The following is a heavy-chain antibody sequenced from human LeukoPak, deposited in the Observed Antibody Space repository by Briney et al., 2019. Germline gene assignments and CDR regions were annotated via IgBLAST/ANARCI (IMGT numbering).Heavy chain of an antibody. J-gene: IGHJ4*02. Sequence: GGSLRLSCAASGFTFSSYSMNWVRQAPGKGLEWVSSISSSSSYIYYADSVKGRFTISRDNAKNSLYLQMNSLRAEDTAVYYCVSSASEWFGELNYWGQGTLVTVSS. CDR3: VSSASEWFGELNY. CDR2: ISSSSSYI. CDR1: GFTFSSYS. V-gene: IGHV3-21*01. D-gene: IGHD3-10*01.